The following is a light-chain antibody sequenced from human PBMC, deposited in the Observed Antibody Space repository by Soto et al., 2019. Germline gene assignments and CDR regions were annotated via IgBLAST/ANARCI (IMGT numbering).Light chain of an antibody. J-gene: IGKJ4*01. V-gene: IGKV1-39*01. CDR2: AAS. Sequence: DIQMTQSPSSLSASVEDRVTITCRASQSISSYLNWYQQKPGKAPKLLIYAASSLQSGVPSRFSGSGSGTDFTLTVSSLQPDDFATYYCQQYDSYPLTFGGGTKV. CDR3: QQYDSYPLT. CDR1: QSISSY.